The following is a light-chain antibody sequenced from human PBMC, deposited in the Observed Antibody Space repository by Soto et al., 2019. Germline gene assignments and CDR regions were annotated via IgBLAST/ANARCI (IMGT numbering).Light chain of an antibody. CDR3: QQYGSSPRT. J-gene: IGKJ1*01. V-gene: IGKV3-20*01. CDR1: QSVSSSY. Sequence: ETVLTQSPGTLSLSPGERATLSCRTSQSVSSSYLAWYQQNRGQASRLLVYGTSSRATGIPDRFSGSGSGTDFTLTISRLEHEDFAVYYCQQYGSSPRTFGQGTRVDI. CDR2: GTS.